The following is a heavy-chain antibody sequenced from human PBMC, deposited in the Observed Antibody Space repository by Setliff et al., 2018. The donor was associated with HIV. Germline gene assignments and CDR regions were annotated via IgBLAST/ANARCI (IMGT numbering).Heavy chain of an antibody. V-gene: IGHV4-34*01. J-gene: IGHJ4*02. CDR3: ARGSPATN. CDR2: INHSGST. D-gene: IGHD5-12*01. CDR1: GGSFSGYY. Sequence: ASETLSLTCAVYGGSFSGYYWSWIRQPPGKGLEWIGEINHSGSTNYNPSLKSRVTISVDTSKNQFSLKLSSVTAADTAVYYCARGSPATNWGQGTLVTVSS.